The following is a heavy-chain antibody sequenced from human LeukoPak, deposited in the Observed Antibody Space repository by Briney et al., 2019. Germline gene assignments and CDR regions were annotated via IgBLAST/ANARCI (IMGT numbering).Heavy chain of an antibody. Sequence: GGSLRLSCAASGFTFSNYAMNWVRQAPGKGLEWVSTISGSGGSTYYADSVKGRFTISRDNSKNTLYLQMNSLRAEDTAVYYCAKDHPISDYYGMDVWGQGTTVTVSS. CDR1: GFTFSNYA. J-gene: IGHJ6*02. CDR2: ISGSGGST. CDR3: AKDHPISDYYGMDV. V-gene: IGHV3-23*01.